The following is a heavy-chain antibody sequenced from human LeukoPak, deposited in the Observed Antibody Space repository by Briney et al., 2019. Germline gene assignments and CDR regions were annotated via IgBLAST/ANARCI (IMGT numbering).Heavy chain of an antibody. J-gene: IGHJ5*02. Sequence: SETLSLTCAVYGGSFSGYYWSWIRQPPGKGLEWIGEINHSGSTNYNPSLKSRVTISVDTSKNQFSLKLSSVTAADTAVYHCARRGRGSLRYTLSGNWFDPWGQGTLVTVSS. CDR3: ARRGRGSLRYTLSGNWFDP. D-gene: IGHD1-26*01. CDR1: GGSFSGYY. CDR2: INHSGST. V-gene: IGHV4-34*01.